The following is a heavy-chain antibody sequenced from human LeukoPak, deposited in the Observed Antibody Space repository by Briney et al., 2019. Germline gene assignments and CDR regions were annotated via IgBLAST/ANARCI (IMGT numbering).Heavy chain of an antibody. J-gene: IGHJ1*01. CDR3: ARAPSEIGGYYPEYFRH. D-gene: IGHD3-22*01. Sequence: GGSLRLSCAASGFTFSSYWTHWVRRAPGKGLVRVSRIKSDGSTNYADSVKGRFTISRDNAKNTLSLQMNSLRAEDTGVYYCARAPSEIGGYYPEYFRHWGQGTLVTVFS. CDR2: IKSDGST. CDR1: GFTFSSYW. V-gene: IGHV3-74*01.